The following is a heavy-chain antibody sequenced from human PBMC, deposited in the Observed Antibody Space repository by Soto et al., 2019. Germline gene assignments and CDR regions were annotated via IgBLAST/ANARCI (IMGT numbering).Heavy chain of an antibody. V-gene: IGHV4-34*01. J-gene: IGHJ3*02. Sequence: PSETLSLTCAVYGGSFSGYYWSWIRQPPGKGLEWIGEINHSGSTNYNPSLKSRVTISVDTSKNQFSRKLSSVTAADTAVYYCARNSRITMIVVVITRGAFDIWGQGTMVTVSS. CDR3: ARNSRITMIVVVITRGAFDI. CDR2: INHSGST. D-gene: IGHD3-22*01. CDR1: GGSFSGYY.